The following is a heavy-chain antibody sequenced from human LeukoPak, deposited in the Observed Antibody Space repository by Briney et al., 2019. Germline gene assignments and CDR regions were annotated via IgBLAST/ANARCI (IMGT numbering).Heavy chain of an antibody. CDR1: GFTFSSYA. Sequence: QPEGSLRLSCAASGFTFSSYAIHWVRQAPGKGLEWVAVISYDGSNKYYADSAKGRFTISRDNSKNTLYLQMNSLRAEDTAVYYCARARKGAAASSSTFLFMEFDYWGQGTLVTVSS. J-gene: IGHJ4*02. CDR2: ISYDGSNK. CDR3: ARARKGAAASSSTFLFMEFDY. V-gene: IGHV3-30-3*01. D-gene: IGHD6-13*01.